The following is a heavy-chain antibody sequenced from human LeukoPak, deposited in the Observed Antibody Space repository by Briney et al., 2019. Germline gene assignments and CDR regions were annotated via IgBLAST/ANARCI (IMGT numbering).Heavy chain of an antibody. V-gene: IGHV3-7*01. Sequence: GGSLRLSCVDSGFTFRSYWMSWVRQAPGKGLEWVDNIKQDGSEKYYVDSVKGRFTISRDNARKSLYLQMNSLRAEDTAVYYCAKDAYSTFWSGYPEPYYYYYYMDVWGKGTTVTVSS. CDR2: IKQDGSEK. CDR1: GFTFRSYW. D-gene: IGHD3-3*01. CDR3: AKDAYSTFWSGYPEPYYYYYYMDV. J-gene: IGHJ6*03.